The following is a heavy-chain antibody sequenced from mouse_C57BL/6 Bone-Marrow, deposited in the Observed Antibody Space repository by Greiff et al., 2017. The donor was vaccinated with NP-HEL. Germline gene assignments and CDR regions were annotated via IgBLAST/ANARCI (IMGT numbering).Heavy chain of an antibody. CDR1: GYTFTDYY. Sequence: VQLQQSGPELVKPGASVKISCKASGYTFTDYYINWVKQRPGQGLEWIGWIFPGSGSTYYNEKFKGKATLTLDKSSSTAYMLLSSLTSEDSAVYFCARGNDYEEVLFFAYWGQGTLVTVSA. J-gene: IGHJ3*01. CDR3: ARGNDYEEVLFFAY. CDR2: IFPGSGST. D-gene: IGHD2-4*01. V-gene: IGHV1-75*01.